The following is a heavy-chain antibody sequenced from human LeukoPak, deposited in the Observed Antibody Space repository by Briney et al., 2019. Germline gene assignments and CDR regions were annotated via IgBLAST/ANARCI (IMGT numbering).Heavy chain of an antibody. CDR1: GGSISGYF. CDR2: IYYTGSS. J-gene: IGHJ4*02. CDR3: ARSERGYSYGSYDY. Sequence: SETLSLTCTVSGGSISGYFWTWIRQPPGKGLEWIGYIYYTGSSNYSPSLKSRVTMSVDSSKNQFSLRLTSVTPADTAVYYCARSERGYSYGSYDYWGQGTLVTVSS. D-gene: IGHD5-18*01. V-gene: IGHV4-59*01.